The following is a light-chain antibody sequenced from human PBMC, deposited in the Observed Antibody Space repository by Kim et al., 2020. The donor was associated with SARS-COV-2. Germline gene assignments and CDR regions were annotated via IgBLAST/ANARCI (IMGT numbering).Light chain of an antibody. CDR3: NSRDRSGNYVV. J-gene: IGLJ2*01. CDR1: SLRTYY. CDR2: GED. Sequence: SSELTQDPAVSVALGQTVRITCQGDSLRTYYASWYQQKPGQAPVLVMYGEDNRPSGIPDQFSGSNSGNTASLTITGAQAEDEADYYCNSRDRSGNYVVFG. V-gene: IGLV3-19*01.